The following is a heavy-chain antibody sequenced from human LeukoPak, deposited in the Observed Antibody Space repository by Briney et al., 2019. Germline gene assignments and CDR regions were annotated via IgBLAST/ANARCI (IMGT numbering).Heavy chain of an antibody. CDR2: ISSSSSYI. CDR3: ARAEMYYDFWSGYYSGYYYGMDV. CDR1: GFTFSSYW. V-gene: IGHV3-21*01. J-gene: IGHJ6*02. D-gene: IGHD3-3*01. Sequence: GGSLRLSCAASGFTFSSYWMNWVRQAPGKGLEWVSSISSSSSYIYYADSVKGRFTISRDNAKNSLYLQMNSLRAEDTAVYYCARAEMYYDFWSGYYSGYYYGMDVWGQGTTVTVSS.